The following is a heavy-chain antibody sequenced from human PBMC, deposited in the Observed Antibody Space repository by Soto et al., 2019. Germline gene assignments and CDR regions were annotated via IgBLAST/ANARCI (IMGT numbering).Heavy chain of an antibody. CDR2: MSSSGATI. CDR1: GFTLSDFY. V-gene: IGHV3-11*01. J-gene: IGHJ4*02. CDR3: ARGSSQVDY. Sequence: QVQLVESGGGSVKPGGSLRLSCGASGFTLSDFYMSWIRQAPGKGLEWVSCMSSSGATIHYADSVKGRFTISMDNAMKSLYLQINMMRAEDTDVHYCARGSSQVDYWRQGTLVTVS.